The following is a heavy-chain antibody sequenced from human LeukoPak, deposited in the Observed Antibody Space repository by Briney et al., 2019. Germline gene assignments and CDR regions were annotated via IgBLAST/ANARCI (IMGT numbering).Heavy chain of an antibody. CDR1: GGSFSGYY. Sequence: SETLSLTCAVYGGSFSGYYWSWLRQPPGKGLEWIGEINHSGSTNYNPSLKSRVTISVDTSKNQFSLKLSSVTAADTAVYYCARGSITMVRGVIIRSRWFDPWGQGTLVTVSS. D-gene: IGHD3-10*01. V-gene: IGHV4-34*01. J-gene: IGHJ5*02. CDR2: INHSGST. CDR3: ARGSITMVRGVIIRSRWFDP.